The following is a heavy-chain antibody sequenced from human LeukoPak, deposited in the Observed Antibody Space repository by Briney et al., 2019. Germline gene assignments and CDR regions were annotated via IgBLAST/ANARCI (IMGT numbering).Heavy chain of an antibody. Sequence: PSETLSLTCTVSGGSISSYYWSWIRQPPGKGLEWIGYIYYSGSTDYNPSLKSRVTISVDTSKNQFSLKLSSVTAADTAVYYCAWSSSWYVADYWGQGTLVTVSS. V-gene: IGHV4-59*01. CDR1: GGSISSYY. CDR3: AWSSSWYVADY. CDR2: IYYSGST. D-gene: IGHD6-13*01. J-gene: IGHJ4*02.